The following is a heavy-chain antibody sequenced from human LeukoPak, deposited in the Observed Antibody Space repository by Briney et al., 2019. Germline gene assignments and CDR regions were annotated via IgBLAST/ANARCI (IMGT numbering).Heavy chain of an antibody. CDR1: GGSISSYY. D-gene: IGHD2-21*01. J-gene: IGHJ3*02. Sequence: PSETLSLTCTVSGGSISSYYWSWIRQPPGKGLEWIGYIYYSGSTNYNPSLKSRVTISVDTSKNQSSLELSSVTAADTAVYYCARYIYCGGDCYSAAFDIWGQGTMVTVSS. CDR3: ARYIYCGGDCYSAAFDI. V-gene: IGHV4-59*01. CDR2: IYYSGST.